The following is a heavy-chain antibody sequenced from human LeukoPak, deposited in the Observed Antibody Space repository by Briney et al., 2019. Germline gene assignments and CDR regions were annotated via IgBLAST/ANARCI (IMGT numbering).Heavy chain of an antibody. D-gene: IGHD3-22*01. J-gene: IGHJ4*02. CDR2: ISAYNGNT. CDR1: GYTFTSNG. Sequence: GASVTVSCKASGYTFTSNGISWVRQAPGQGLEWMGWISAYNGNTNYAQKLQDRVTMTVDTYATTASMELRSLRSDDTAIYYCAKVKIAYYYDSRDAFDYWGQGTLVTVSS. CDR3: AKVKIAYYYDSRDAFDY. V-gene: IGHV1-18*01.